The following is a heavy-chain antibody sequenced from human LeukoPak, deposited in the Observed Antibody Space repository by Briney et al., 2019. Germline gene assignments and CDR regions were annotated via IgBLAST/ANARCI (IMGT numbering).Heavy chain of an antibody. Sequence: GGSLRLSCAASGFTFSNSAMSWVRQAPGKGLEWVSTLSGSGITTYYADSVKGRFTISRDNSKNTLYLQMNSLRAEDTAVYYCARMVLAAARNSSGWHYFDYWGQGTLVTVSS. D-gene: IGHD6-19*01. CDR2: LSGSGITT. CDR1: GFTFSNSA. V-gene: IGHV3-23*01. CDR3: ARMVLAAARNSSGWHYFDY. J-gene: IGHJ4*02.